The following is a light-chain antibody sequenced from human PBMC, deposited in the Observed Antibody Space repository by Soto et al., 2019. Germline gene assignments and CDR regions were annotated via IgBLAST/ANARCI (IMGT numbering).Light chain of an antibody. CDR1: SSDVGGYNY. CDR2: DVS. V-gene: IGLV2-14*03. J-gene: IGLJ1*01. CDR3: NSYTTSTTYV. Sequence: QSVLTQPASVSGSPGQSITISCTGTSSDVGGYNYVSWYQHHPGKAPKLMIYDVSTRPSGVSNRFSGSKSGNTASLTISGLQAEDEAEYYCNSYTTSTTYVFGTGTKVTVL.